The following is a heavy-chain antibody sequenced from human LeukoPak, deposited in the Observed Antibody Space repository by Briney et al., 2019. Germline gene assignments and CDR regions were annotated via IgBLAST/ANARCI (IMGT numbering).Heavy chain of an antibody. V-gene: IGHV3-23*01. CDR1: GFTFSSYA. CDR2: ISGSGGST. J-gene: IGHJ4*02. Sequence: PGGSLRLSCAASGFTFSSYAMSWVRQAPGKGQEWVSAISGSGGSTYYADSVKGRFTISRDNSKNTLYLQMNSLRAEDTAVYYCAKDDAISDDFWSGYYTPFDYWGQGTLVTVSS. CDR3: AKDDAISDDFWSGYYTPFDY. D-gene: IGHD3-3*01.